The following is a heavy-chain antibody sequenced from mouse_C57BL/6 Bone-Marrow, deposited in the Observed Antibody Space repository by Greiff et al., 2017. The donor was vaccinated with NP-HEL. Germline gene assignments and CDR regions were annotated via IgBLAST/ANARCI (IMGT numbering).Heavy chain of an antibody. Sequence: VQLKESGAELVRPGASVKLSCTASGFTIKDDYMHWVKQRPEQGLEWIGWIDPENGDTEYASKFQGKATITADTSSNTAYLQLSSLTSEDTAVYYCTITTVGDRYFDVWGTGTTVTVSS. D-gene: IGHD1-1*01. CDR1: GFTIKDDY. CDR2: IDPENGDT. J-gene: IGHJ1*03. CDR3: TITTVGDRYFDV. V-gene: IGHV14-4*01.